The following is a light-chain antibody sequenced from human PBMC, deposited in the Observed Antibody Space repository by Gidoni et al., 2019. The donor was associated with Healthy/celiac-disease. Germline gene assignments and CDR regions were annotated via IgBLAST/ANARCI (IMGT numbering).Light chain of an antibody. CDR2: GAS. CDR1: QSVSSSY. Sequence: IVLTPSPGTLSLSPGERATLSCRASQSVSSSYLAWYQQKPGQAPRLLIYGASSRATGIPDRFSGSGSGTDFTLTISRLEPEDFAVYYCQQYGSSPLLAFGPGTKVDIK. CDR3: QQYGSSPLLA. V-gene: IGKV3-20*01. J-gene: IGKJ3*01.